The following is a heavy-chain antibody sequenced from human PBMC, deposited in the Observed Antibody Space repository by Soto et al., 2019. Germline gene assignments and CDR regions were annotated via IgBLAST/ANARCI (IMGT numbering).Heavy chain of an antibody. D-gene: IGHD5-18*01. CDR3: AGASDTAMTNNWFDP. V-gene: IGHV4-34*01. Sequence: SETLSLTCAVYGGSFSGYYWSWIRQPPGKGLEWIGEINHSGSTNYNPSLKSRVAISVDTSKNQFSLKLSSVTAADTAVYYCAGASDTAMTNNWFDPWGQGTLVTVSS. J-gene: IGHJ5*02. CDR2: INHSGST. CDR1: GGSFSGYY.